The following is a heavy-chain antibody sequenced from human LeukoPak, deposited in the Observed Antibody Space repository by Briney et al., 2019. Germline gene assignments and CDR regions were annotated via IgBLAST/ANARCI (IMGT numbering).Heavy chain of an antibody. J-gene: IGHJ4*02. CDR1: GGSISSSSHY. Sequence: SETLSLTCTVFGGSISSSSHYWGWIRQPPGEGLEWIGSIYFSGSTYYSPSLKSRVTISVDPSTNQFSLKPSSVTAADTAVYYCARHQWLGPFDYWGQGTLVTVSS. CDR3: ARHQWLGPFDY. D-gene: IGHD6-19*01. CDR2: IYFSGST. V-gene: IGHV4-39*01.